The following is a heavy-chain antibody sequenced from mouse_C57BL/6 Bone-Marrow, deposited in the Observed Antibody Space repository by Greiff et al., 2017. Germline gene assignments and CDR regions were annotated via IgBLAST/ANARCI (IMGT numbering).Heavy chain of an antibody. D-gene: IGHD1-1*01. V-gene: IGHV1-62-2*01. Sequence: QVQLQQSGAELVKPGASVKLSCKASGYTFTEYTIHWVKQRSGQGLEWIGWFYPGSGSIKYNEKFKDKATLTADKSSSTVYMALSRLTSEDSAVYFCERHEGRYYGSSYWFFDVWGTGTTVTVSA. J-gene: IGHJ1*03. CDR3: ERHEGRYYGSSYWFFDV. CDR2: FYPGSGSI. CDR1: GYTFTEYT.